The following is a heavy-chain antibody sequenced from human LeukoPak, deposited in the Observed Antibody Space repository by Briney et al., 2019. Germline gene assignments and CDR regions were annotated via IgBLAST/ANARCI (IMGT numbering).Heavy chain of an antibody. D-gene: IGHD2-21*02. CDR1: GFTFGSSR. CDR3: ARELGGDRDY. V-gene: IGHV3-48*02. Sequence: GGSLRLSCAASGFTFGSSRMTWVRQAPGKGLEWVSYISRSSSTIYYADSVKGRFTISRDNAKNSLYLQMNSLRDEDTAVYYCARELGGDRDYWGQGTLVIVSS. CDR2: ISRSSSTI. J-gene: IGHJ4*02.